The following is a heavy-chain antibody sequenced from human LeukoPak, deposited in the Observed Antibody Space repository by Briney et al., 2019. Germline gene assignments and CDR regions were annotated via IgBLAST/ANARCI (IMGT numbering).Heavy chain of an antibody. CDR3: ARQFYDSSGLDY. V-gene: IGHV3-48*03. CDR1: GFTFSSYA. Sequence: GGSLRLSCAASGFTFSSYAMSWVRQAPGKGLEWVSYISSSGSTIYYADSVKGRFTISRDNAKNSLYLQMNSLRAEDTAVYYCARQFYDSSGLDYWGQGTLVTVSS. D-gene: IGHD3-22*01. CDR2: ISSSGSTI. J-gene: IGHJ4*02.